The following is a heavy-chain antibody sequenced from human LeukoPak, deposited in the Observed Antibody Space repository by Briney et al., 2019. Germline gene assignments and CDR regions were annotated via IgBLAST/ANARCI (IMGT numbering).Heavy chain of an antibody. CDR3: VRASYYYDTSGSPRGWFDP. Sequence: GGSLRLSCAASGFTFSSYAMGWVRQAPGKGLEWVSYISSSGSSIHYADSVKGRFTISRDNAKNSLFLQMNSLRAEDTAVYYCVRASYYYDTSGSPRGWFDPWGQGTLVTVSS. J-gene: IGHJ5*02. V-gene: IGHV3-48*04. D-gene: IGHD3-22*01. CDR2: ISSSGSSI. CDR1: GFTFSSYA.